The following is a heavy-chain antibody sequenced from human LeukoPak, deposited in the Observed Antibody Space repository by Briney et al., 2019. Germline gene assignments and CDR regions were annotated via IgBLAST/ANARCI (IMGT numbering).Heavy chain of an antibody. CDR3: ARDYYGSD. J-gene: IGHJ4*02. Sequence: GGSLRLSCAASGFTFSNYWMHWVRQAPGKGLVWVSRINNVGSSTSYADSVKGRFTISRDNASDTLYLQMNSLRAEDTAVYYCARDYYGSDWGQGTLVTVSS. D-gene: IGHD3-10*01. CDR2: INNVGSST. CDR1: GFTFSNYW. V-gene: IGHV3-74*01.